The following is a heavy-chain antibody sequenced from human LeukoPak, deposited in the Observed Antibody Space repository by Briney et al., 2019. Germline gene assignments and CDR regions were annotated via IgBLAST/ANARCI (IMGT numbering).Heavy chain of an antibody. V-gene: IGHV4-61*01. CDR3: ATYYGGVGGRGH. J-gene: IGHJ4*02. CDR1: GGSVSSGSYH. Sequence: SETLSLTCTVSGGSVSSGSYHWSWIRQAPGKWLEWIGHNGNTNYNPSLKSRVTISIDTSKNQFSLNLNTVTAADTAVYYCATYYGGVGGRGHWGPGTLVTVSS. D-gene: IGHD2-21*01. CDR2: NGNT.